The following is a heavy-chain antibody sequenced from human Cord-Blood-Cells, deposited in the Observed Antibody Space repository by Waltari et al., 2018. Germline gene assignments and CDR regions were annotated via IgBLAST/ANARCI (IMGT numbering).Heavy chain of an antibody. CDR1: GFTVSSNY. J-gene: IGHJ4*02. CDR3: AREGKGSYDYCDY. D-gene: IGHD1-26*01. V-gene: IGHV3-53*01. CDR2: MNSGVSK. Sequence: EVQLVESGGGLIKPGGSLRFSCAASGFTVSSNYLSWLRQAPGTGVVVASLMNSGVSKYDADSVTGRFTISRDNSKNALYLQMKSLRAEDTAVYYGAREGKGSYDYCDYWGQGTLVTVSS.